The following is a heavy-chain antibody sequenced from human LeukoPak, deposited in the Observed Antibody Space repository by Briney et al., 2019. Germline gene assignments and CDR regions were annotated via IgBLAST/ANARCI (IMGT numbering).Heavy chain of an antibody. V-gene: IGHV1-18*01. D-gene: IGHD3-3*01. CDR2: ISPYNGNT. J-gene: IGHJ4*02. CDR3: AREAYDFWSGYQKY. Sequence: GASVKVSCKASGYTFTSYGISWVRQAPGQGLEWMGWISPYNGNTNYAQKLQGRVTMTTDTSTSTAYMELRSLRSDDTAVYYCAREAYDFWSGYQKYWGQGTLVTVSS. CDR1: GYTFTSYG.